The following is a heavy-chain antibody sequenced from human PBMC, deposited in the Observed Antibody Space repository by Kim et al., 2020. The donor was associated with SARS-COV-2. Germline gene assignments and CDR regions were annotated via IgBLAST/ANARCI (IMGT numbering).Heavy chain of an antibody. CDR3: ARVPYYGSGPPFDY. CDR1: GGSISSGDYY. J-gene: IGHJ4*02. Sequence: SETLSLTCTVSGGSISSGDYYWSWIRQPPGKGLEWIGYIYYSGSTYYNPSLKSRVTISVDTSKNQFSLKLSSVTAADTAVYYCARVPYYGSGPPFDYWGQGTLVTVSS. V-gene: IGHV4-30-4*01. D-gene: IGHD3-10*01. CDR2: IYYSGST.